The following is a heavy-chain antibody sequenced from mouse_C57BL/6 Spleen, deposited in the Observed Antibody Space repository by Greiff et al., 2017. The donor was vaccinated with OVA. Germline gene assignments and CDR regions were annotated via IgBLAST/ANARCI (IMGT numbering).Heavy chain of an antibody. J-gene: IGHJ3*01. Sequence: VQLQQSGAELVKPGASVKLSCKASGYTFTEYTIHWVKQRSGQGLEWIGWVYPGSGSIKYNEKFKDKATLTADKSSSTVYMELSRLTSEDSAVYFCARHEESLYYYGSTWFAYWGQGTLVTVSA. CDR2: VYPGSGSI. CDR1: GYTFTEYT. D-gene: IGHD1-1*01. V-gene: IGHV1-62-2*01. CDR3: ARHEESLYYYGSTWFAY.